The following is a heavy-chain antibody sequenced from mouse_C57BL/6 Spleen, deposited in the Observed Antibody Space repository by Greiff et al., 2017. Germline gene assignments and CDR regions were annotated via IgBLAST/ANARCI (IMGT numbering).Heavy chain of an antibody. V-gene: IGHV1-64*01. Sequence: QVQLKQPGAELVKPGASVKLSCKASGYTFTSYWMHWVKQRPGQGLEWIGMIHPNSGSTNYNEKFKSKATLTVDKSSSTAYMQLSSLTSEDSAVYYCASIYYDYDYFDYWGQGTTRTVSS. CDR1: GYTFTSYW. CDR2: IHPNSGST. D-gene: IGHD2-4*01. CDR3: ASIYYDYDYFDY. J-gene: IGHJ2*01.